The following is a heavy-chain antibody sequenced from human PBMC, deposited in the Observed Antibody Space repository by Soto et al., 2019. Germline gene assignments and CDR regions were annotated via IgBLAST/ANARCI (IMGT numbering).Heavy chain of an antibody. CDR3: AKVELVVVPAASSLDP. V-gene: IGHV3-23*01. J-gene: IGHJ5*02. Sequence: GESLKISCAASGFTFSSYAMSWVRQAPGKGLEWVSAISGSGGSTYYADSVKGRFTISRDNSKNTLYLQMNSLRAEDTAVYYCAKVELVVVPAASSLDPWGQGTLVTVSS. CDR1: GFTFSSYA. D-gene: IGHD2-2*01. CDR2: ISGSGGST.